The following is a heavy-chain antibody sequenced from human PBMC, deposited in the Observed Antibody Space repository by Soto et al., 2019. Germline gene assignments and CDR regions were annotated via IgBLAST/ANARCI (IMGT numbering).Heavy chain of an antibody. CDR2: ISASAADT. Sequence: GGSLRLSCAASGFTFSVYGMSWVRQAPGKGLEWLSSISASAADTFYAVSVKGRFTVSRDNSKNTLYLQMNSLRVEDTAVYHCARGAVSTRGPDSWGQGTLVTVSS. CDR1: GFTFSVYG. J-gene: IGHJ4*02. D-gene: IGHD2-15*01. CDR3: ARGAVSTRGPDS. V-gene: IGHV3-23*01.